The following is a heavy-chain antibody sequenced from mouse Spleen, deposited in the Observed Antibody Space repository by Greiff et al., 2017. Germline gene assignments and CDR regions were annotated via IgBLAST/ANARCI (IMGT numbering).Heavy chain of an antibody. J-gene: IGHJ1*01. V-gene: IGHV1-64*01. D-gene: IGHD2-3*01. CDR1: GYTFTSYW. CDR3: ARRGWLAPYWYFDV. Sequence: VQLQQPGAELVKPGASVKLSCKASGYTFTSYWMHWVKQRPGQGLEWIGMIHPNSGSTNYNEKFKSKATLTVDKSSSTAYMQLSSLTSEDSAVYYCARRGWLAPYWYFDVWGAGTTVTVSS. CDR2: IHPNSGST.